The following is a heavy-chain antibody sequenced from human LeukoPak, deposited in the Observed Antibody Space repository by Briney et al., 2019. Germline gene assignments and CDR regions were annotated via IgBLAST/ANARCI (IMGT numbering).Heavy chain of an antibody. Sequence: GGSLRLSCAASGFTFSSYWMSWVRQAPGKGLEWVAIIKQDGSEKYYVDSVKGRFTISRDNAKNSLYLQMNSLRAEDTAVYYCARVRRSLSFSMDGWGQGTTVTVSS. CDR3: ARVRRSLSFSMDG. D-gene: IGHD4-23*01. CDR1: GFTFSSYW. J-gene: IGHJ6*02. CDR2: IKQDGSEK. V-gene: IGHV3-7*01.